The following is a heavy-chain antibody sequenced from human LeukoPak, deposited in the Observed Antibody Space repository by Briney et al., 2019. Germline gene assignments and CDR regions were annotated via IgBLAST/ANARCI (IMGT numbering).Heavy chain of an antibody. D-gene: IGHD5-24*01. V-gene: IGHV4-59*01. Sequence: SETLSLTCAVYGGSFSSYYWSWIRQPPGKGLEWIGYIYYSGSTNYNPSLKSRVTISVDTSKNQFSLKLSSVTAADTAVYYCARVRMASTLRDAFDIWGQGTMVTVSS. CDR3: ARVRMASTLRDAFDI. CDR1: GGSFSSYY. CDR2: IYYSGST. J-gene: IGHJ3*02.